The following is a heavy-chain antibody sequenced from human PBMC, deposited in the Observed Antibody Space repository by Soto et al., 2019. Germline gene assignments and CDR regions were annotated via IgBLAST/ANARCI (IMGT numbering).Heavy chain of an antibody. D-gene: IGHD3-10*01. CDR3: AKDWTRGSGGYPDYFDY. Sequence: EVQLVESGGGLIQPGGSLTLSCAASGFTVSGNYITWVRQPPGKGLEWVSGISVSGTSTYYADSVKGRFTISRDNSKNTLYLQMKRLRAEDTALYYCAKDWTRGSGGYPDYFDYWGQGTLVTVSS. J-gene: IGHJ4*02. V-gene: IGHV3-23*04. CDR1: GFTVSGNY. CDR2: ISVSGTST.